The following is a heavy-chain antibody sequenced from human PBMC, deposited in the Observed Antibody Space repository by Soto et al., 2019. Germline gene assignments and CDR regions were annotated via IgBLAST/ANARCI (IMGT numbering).Heavy chain of an antibody. CDR1: GGSVSSGSYY. V-gene: IGHV4-61*01. CDR2: IYYSGST. J-gene: IGHJ4*02. Sequence: SETLSLTCTVSGGSVSSGSYYWSWIRQPPGKGLEWFGYIYYSGSTNYNPSLKSRVTISVDTSKNQFSLKLSSVTAADTAVYYCARGRLYLLDYWGQGTLVTVSS. CDR3: ARGRLYLLDY.